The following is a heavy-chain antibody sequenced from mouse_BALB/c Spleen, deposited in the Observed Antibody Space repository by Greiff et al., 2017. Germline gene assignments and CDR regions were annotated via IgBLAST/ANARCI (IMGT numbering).Heavy chain of an antibody. J-gene: IGHJ2*01. V-gene: IGHV1-12*01. D-gene: IGHD2-4*01. Sequence: LQQPGAELVKPGASVKMSCKASGYTFTSYNMHWVKQTPGQGLEWIGAIYPGNGDTSYNQKFKGKATLTADKSSSTAYMQLSSLTSEDSAVYYCARSTMIRNYFDYWGQGTTLTVSS. CDR3: ARSTMIRNYFDY. CDR2: IYPGNGDT. CDR1: GYTFTSYN.